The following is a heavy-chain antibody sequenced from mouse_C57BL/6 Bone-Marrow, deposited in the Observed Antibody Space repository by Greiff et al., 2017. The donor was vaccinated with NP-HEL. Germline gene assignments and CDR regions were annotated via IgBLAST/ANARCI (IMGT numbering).Heavy chain of an antibody. CDR3: ARYSNYYAMDY. CDR2: ISDGGSYT. J-gene: IGHJ4*01. Sequence: EVKVEESGGGLVKPGGSLKLSCAASGFTFSSYAMSWVRQTPEKRLEWVATISDGGSYTYYPDNVKGRFTISRDNAKNNLYLQMSHLKSEDTAMYYCARYSNYYAMDYWGQGTSVTVSS. D-gene: IGHD2-5*01. V-gene: IGHV5-4*03. CDR1: GFTFSSYA.